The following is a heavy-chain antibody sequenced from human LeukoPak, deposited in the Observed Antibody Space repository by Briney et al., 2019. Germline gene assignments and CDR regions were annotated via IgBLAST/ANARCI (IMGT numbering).Heavy chain of an antibody. D-gene: IGHD2-2*01. J-gene: IGHJ3*02. Sequence: SETLSLTCTVSGGSISSYYCSWIRQPAGKGLEWIGRIYTSGSTNYNPSLKSRVTMSVDTSKDQFSLKLSSVTAADTAVYYCARVAYCSSTSCSWGAFDIWGQGTMVTVSS. CDR1: GGSISSYY. V-gene: IGHV4-4*07. CDR2: IYTSGST. CDR3: ARVAYCSSTSCSWGAFDI.